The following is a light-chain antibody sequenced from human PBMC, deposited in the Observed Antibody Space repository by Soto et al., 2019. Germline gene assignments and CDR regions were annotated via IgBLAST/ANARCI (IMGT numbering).Light chain of an antibody. V-gene: IGLV2-14*01. CDR1: SSDVGGYNY. CDR2: EVS. Sequence: QSALTQSASVSGSPGQSITISCTGTSSDVGGYNYVSWYQQHPGKAPKLMIYEVSNRPSGVSNRFSGSKSGNTASLTISGLQAEDEADYYCSSYTSSSIRVFGGGTKVTVL. J-gene: IGLJ3*02. CDR3: SSYTSSSIRV.